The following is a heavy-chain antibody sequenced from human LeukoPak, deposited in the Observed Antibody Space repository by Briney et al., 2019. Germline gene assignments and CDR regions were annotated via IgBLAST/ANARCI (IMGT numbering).Heavy chain of an antibody. J-gene: IGHJ4*02. D-gene: IGHD2-8*01. Sequence: PGGSLRLSCAASGFTFSSFGMNWVRQAPGKGLEWVSYISSGGSTIEYADSVQGRFTISRDNAENSLYLQMNSLRAEDTAMYYCARRYCSNAVCYNDNWGQGTLVTVSS. V-gene: IGHV3-48*01. CDR2: ISSGGSTI. CDR3: ARRYCSNAVCYNDN. CDR1: GFTFSSFG.